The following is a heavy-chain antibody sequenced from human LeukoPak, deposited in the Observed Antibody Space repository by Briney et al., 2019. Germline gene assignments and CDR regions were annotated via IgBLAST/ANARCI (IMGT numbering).Heavy chain of an antibody. J-gene: IGHJ6*02. CDR3: ASSSYGDYDAYYYYYYGMDV. V-gene: IGHV3-53*01. D-gene: IGHD4-17*01. CDR2: IHRGGST. CDR1: WFTVSSNY. Sequence: GGSLRLSCAASWFTVSSNYMSWVRQAPGKGLEGVSGIHRGGSTYYADSVKGRFTTSRDNSKNTRYLQMSSLRAEDTAVYYCASSSYGDYDAYYYYYYGMDVWGQGTTVTVSS.